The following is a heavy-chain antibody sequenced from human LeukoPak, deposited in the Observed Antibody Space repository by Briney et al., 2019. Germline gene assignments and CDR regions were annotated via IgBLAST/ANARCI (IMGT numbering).Heavy chain of an antibody. V-gene: IGHV3-7*03. J-gene: IGHJ4*02. CDR2: INPSGSVK. CDR1: GFTFSTYW. D-gene: IGHD6-19*01. Sequence: GGSLRLSCAASGFTFSTYWMNWARQAPGKGLEWVASINPSGSVKYYVDSVKGRFTISRDNAKNSLYLQMNSLRAEDTAVYYCARDGSGTGWYAGDYWGQGTLVTVSS. CDR3: ARDGSGTGWYAGDY.